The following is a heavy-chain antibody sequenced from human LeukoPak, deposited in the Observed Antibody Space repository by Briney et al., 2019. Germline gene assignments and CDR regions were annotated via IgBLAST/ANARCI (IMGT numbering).Heavy chain of an antibody. CDR3: AGNYGPYYFDY. J-gene: IGHJ4*02. D-gene: IGHD3-10*01. Sequence: PGRSLRLSCAASGFTFSNYGMHWVRQDPGKGLEWVAVIWYDGSNKYYADSVKGRFTISRDNSKNTLYLQMNSLRAEDTAVYYCAGNYGPYYFDYWGQGTLVTVSS. V-gene: IGHV3-33*01. CDR2: IWYDGSNK. CDR1: GFTFSNYG.